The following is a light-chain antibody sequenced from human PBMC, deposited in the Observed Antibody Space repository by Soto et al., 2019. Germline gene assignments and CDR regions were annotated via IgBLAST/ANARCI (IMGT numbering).Light chain of an antibody. Sequence: DIQLTQSPSFLSASVGDRVTTTCRASQGINNYLAWYQQKPGKAPKLLIHSAFTLQSGVPSRFSGSGSGTEFTLTISSLQPEDFATYYCQQRNSYPITFGQGTRLEIK. CDR1: QGINNY. CDR2: SAF. J-gene: IGKJ5*01. V-gene: IGKV1-9*01. CDR3: QQRNSYPIT.